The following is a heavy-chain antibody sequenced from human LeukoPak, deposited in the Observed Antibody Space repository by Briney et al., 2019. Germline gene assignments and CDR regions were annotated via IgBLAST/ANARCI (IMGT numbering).Heavy chain of an antibody. CDR2: ISWNSGSI. J-gene: IGHJ3*02. V-gene: IGHV3-9*01. CDR3: ARGYYYGSGSYTVRNHAFDI. Sequence: GGSLRLSCAASGFTFDDYAMHWVRQAPGKGLEWVSGISWNSGSIGYADSVKGRFTISRDNAKNTLYLQMNSLRAEDTAVYYCARGYYYGSGSYTVRNHAFDIWGQGTMVTVSS. D-gene: IGHD3-10*01. CDR1: GFTFDDYA.